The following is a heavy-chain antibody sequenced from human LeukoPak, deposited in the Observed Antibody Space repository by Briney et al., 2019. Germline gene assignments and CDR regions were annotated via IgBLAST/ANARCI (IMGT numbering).Heavy chain of an antibody. CDR1: GVSLSSYG. Sequence: PGGSLRLSCEVSGVSLSSYGMHWVRQAPGKGLEWVSGISWNSGSIGYADSVKGRFTISRDNAKNSLYLQMNSLRAEDTALYYCAKDLNYYDSSGIDIWGQGTMVTVSS. CDR2: ISWNSGSI. V-gene: IGHV3-9*01. CDR3: AKDLNYYDSSGIDI. D-gene: IGHD3-22*01. J-gene: IGHJ3*02.